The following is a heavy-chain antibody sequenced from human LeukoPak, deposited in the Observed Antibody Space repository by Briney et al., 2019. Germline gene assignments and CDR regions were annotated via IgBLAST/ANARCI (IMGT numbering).Heavy chain of an antibody. CDR2: IIPIFGTA. V-gene: IGHV1-69*13. D-gene: IGHD3-3*01. CDR1: GGTFSSYA. CDR3: ASRLQPSITIFGVVIMDDYYYYYMDV. Sequence: SVNVSCKASGGTFSSYAISWVRQAPGQGLEWMGGIIPIFGTANYAQKFQGRVTITADESTSTAYMELSSLRSEDTAVYYCASRLQPSITIFGVVIMDDYYYYYMDVWGKGTTVTVSS. J-gene: IGHJ6*03.